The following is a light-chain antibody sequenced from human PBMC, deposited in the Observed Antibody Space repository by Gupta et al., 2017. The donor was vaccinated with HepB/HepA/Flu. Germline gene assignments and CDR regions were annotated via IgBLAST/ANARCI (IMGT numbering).Light chain of an antibody. CDR1: SSDIGSDNY. CDR3: SSFKTSSTWV. CDR2: DVT. V-gene: IGLV2-14*01. J-gene: IGLJ3*02. Sequence: QSALTQPASVSESPGKSITISCTGSSSDIGSDNYVSWYQQHPGKAPKLIIFDVTNRPSGLSERFSGSKSGNTASLTISGLQAEDEADYYCSSFKTSSTWVFGGGTKLTVL.